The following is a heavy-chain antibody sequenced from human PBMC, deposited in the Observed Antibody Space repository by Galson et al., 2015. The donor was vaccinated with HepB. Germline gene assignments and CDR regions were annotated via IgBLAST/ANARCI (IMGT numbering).Heavy chain of an antibody. V-gene: IGHV4-31*03. D-gene: IGHD2-2*01. CDR1: GGSISSGGYY. Sequence: TLSLTCTVSGGSISSGGYYWRWIRQHPGKGLEWIGYIYYSGSTYYNPSLKSRVTISVDTSKNQFSLKLSSVTAADTAVYYCARGSGQLLQLRWFDPWGQGTLVTVSS. CDR2: IYYSGST. J-gene: IGHJ5*02. CDR3: ARGSGQLLQLRWFDP.